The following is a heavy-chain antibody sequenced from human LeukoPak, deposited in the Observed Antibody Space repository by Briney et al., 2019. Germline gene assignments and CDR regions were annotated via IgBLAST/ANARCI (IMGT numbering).Heavy chain of an antibody. CDR3: ARDILSYGDYEENWFDP. CDR1: GFTFSDYY. V-gene: IGHV3-11*04. D-gene: IGHD4-17*01. J-gene: IGHJ5*02. Sequence: KAGGSLRLSSAASGFTFSDYYMSWIRQAPGKGLEWVSYISSSGSTIYYADSVKGRFTISRDNAKNSLYLQVNSLRAEDTAVYYCARDILSYGDYEENWFDPWGQGTLVTVSS. CDR2: ISSSGSTI.